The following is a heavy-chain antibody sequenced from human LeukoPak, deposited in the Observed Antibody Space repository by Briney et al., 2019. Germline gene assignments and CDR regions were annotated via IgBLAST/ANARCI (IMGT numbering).Heavy chain of an antibody. J-gene: IGHJ3*02. D-gene: IGHD3-16*02. CDR2: ISHSGST. V-gene: IGHV4-38-2*02. CDR1: GYSISSVYY. Sequence: PSETLSLTCTVSGYSISSVYYGGWIRQPPGKGLEWIGIISHSGSTDYNPSLKSRVTIAVYTSKNQFSLKLRSVTAAGTAVYYCARAKTYYDYVWGSYRPSARVDDAFDIWGQGTMVTVSS. CDR3: ARAKTYYDYVWGSYRPSARVDDAFDI.